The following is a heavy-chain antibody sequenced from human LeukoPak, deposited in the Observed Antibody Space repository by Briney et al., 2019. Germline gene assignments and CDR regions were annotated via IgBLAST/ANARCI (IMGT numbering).Heavy chain of an antibody. CDR1: GFDFSGSA. CDR3: TRNYYDSTGYYYADY. CDR2: IRSKANSYAT. J-gene: IGHJ4*02. D-gene: IGHD3-22*01. V-gene: IGHV3-73*01. Sequence: GGSLRLSCAASGFDFSGSAMHWVRQAYGKGLEWVGRIRSKANSYATAYDASVKGRFTISRDDSKNTAYLQMNSLKTEDTALYYCTRNYYDSTGYYYADYWGQGTLVTVSS.